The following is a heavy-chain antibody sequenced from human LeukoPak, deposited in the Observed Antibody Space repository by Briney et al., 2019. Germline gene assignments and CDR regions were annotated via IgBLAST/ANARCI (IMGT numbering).Heavy chain of an antibody. D-gene: IGHD3-10*01. V-gene: IGHV3-33*01. CDR1: GFTFSSYG. CDR3: ARDFLRMVRGVNWFDP. Sequence: GGSLRLSCAASGFTFSSYGMHWVRQAPGKGLEWVAVIWYDGSNKYYADSVKGRFTISRDNSKNTLYLQMNSLRAEDTAVYYCARDFLRMVRGVNWFDPWGQGTLVTVSS. J-gene: IGHJ5*02. CDR2: IWYDGSNK.